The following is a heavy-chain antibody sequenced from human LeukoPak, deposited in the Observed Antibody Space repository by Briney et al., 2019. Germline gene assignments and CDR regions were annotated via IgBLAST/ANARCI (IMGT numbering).Heavy chain of an antibody. CDR3: ARRLGLIDY. CDR1: GGPISSSSYY. V-gene: IGHV4-39*01. CDR2: IYYSGST. D-gene: IGHD6-19*01. J-gene: IGHJ4*02. Sequence: KPSETLSLTCTVSGGPISSSSYYWGWIRQPPGKGLEWIGSIYYSGSTYYNPSLKSRVTISVDTSKNQFSLKLSSVTAADTAVYYCARRLGLIDYWGQGTLVTVSS.